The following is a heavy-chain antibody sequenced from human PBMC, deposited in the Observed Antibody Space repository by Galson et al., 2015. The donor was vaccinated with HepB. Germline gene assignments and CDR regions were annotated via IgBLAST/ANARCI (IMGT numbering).Heavy chain of an antibody. V-gene: IGHV1-2*06. CDR1: GYTFTGYY. CDR3: ARTWPTRRYYYYYMDV. J-gene: IGHJ6*03. Sequence: SVKVSCKASGYTFTGYYMHWVRQAPGQGLEWMGRINPNSGGTNYAQKFQGRVTMTRDTSISTAYMELSRLRSDDTAVYYCARTWPTRRYYYYYMDVWGKGTTVTVSS. D-gene: IGHD2-2*01. CDR2: INPNSGGT.